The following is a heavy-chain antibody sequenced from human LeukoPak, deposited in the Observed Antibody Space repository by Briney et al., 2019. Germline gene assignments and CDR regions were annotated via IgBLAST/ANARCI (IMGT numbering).Heavy chain of an antibody. V-gene: IGHV4-61*02. J-gene: IGHJ4*02. CDR3: ARGLSRFTIFGVVSDFDS. D-gene: IGHD3-3*01. CDR1: GASISSGTYY. CDR2: FYTSGNT. Sequence: PSETLSLTCTVSGASISSGTYYWNWIRQPAGKGLERIGRFYTSGNTNYNPALKSRVTISVDTSKNQFSLNLSSVTAADTAVYYCARGLSRFTIFGVVSDFDSWGQGTLVTVSS.